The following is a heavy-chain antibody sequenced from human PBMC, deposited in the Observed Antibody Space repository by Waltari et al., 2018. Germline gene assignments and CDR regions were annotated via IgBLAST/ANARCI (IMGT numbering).Heavy chain of an antibody. V-gene: IGHV4-34*01. CDR2: INHSGST. J-gene: IGHJ6*02. Sequence: QVQLQQWGAGLLKPSETLSLTCAVYGGSFSGYYWSWIRQPPGKGLEWIGEINHSGSTNYNRSRKSRGSISVDTSKNQFSLKLSSVTAADTAVYYCARGLRGRAYYDYGMDVWGQGTTVTVSS. CDR1: GGSFSGYY. CDR3: ARGLRGRAYYDYGMDV.